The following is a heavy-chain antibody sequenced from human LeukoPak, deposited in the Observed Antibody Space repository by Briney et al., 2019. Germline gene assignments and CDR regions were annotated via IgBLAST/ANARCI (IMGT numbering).Heavy chain of an antibody. J-gene: IGHJ4*02. D-gene: IGHD1-26*01. CDR3: TAGGVRDYYFDY. CDR1: GFTFSNAW. V-gene: IGHV3-15*01. Sequence: PGGSLRLSCAASGFTFSNAWMSWVRQAPGKGLEWVGRIKSKTDGGTTDYAAPVKGRFTISRDDSKNTLYLQMNSLKTEDTAVYYCTAGGVRDYYFDYWGQGTLVTVSS. CDR2: IKSKTDGGTT.